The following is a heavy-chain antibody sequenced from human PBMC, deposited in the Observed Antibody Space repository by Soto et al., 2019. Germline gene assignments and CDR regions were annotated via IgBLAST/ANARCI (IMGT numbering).Heavy chain of an antibody. D-gene: IGHD1-7*01. V-gene: IGHV1-2*02. J-gene: IGHJ4*02. CDR1: GYTFTGYY. CDR3: ARVLSITGTTALNY. Sequence: ASVKVSCKASGYTFTGYYMHWVRQAPGQGLEWMGWINPNSGGTNYAQKFQGRVTMTRDTSISTAYMELSRLRSDDTAVYYCARVLSITGTTALNYWGQGTLVTVSS. CDR2: INPNSGGT.